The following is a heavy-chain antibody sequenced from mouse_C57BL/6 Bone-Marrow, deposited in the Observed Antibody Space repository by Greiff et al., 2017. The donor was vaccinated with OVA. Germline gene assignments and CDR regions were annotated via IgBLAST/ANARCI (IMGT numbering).Heavy chain of an antibody. CDR2: ISDGGSYT. D-gene: IGHD1-2*01. CDR1: GFTFSSYA. J-gene: IGHJ4*01. CDR3: ARFRLYAMDD. Sequence: EVKLVESGGGLVKPGGSLKLSCAASGFTFSSYAMSWVRQTPEKRLEWVATISDGGSYTYYPDNVKGRFTISRDNAKNNLYLQMSHLKSEDTAMYYCARFRLYAMDDWGQGTSVTVSS. V-gene: IGHV5-4*03.